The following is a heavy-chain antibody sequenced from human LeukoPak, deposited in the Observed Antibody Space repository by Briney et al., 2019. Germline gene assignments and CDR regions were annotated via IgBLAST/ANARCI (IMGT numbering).Heavy chain of an antibody. D-gene: IGHD2/OR15-2a*01. CDR1: GFTLSNYC. V-gene: IGHV3-7*01. CDR2: TKQDGSEK. Sequence: GGSLRLSCAASGFTLSNYCMTWVRQGSGKGLEWVASTKQDGSEKYFLDSVKGRFTISRDNAESSLYLQMNSLRAEDTAVYYCARVFYQDSGTSYRHLDYWGQGTLVTVSS. CDR3: ARVFYQDSGTSYRHLDY. J-gene: IGHJ4*02.